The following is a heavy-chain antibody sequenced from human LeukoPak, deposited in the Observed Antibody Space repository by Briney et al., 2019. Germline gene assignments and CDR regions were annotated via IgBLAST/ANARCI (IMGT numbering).Heavy chain of an antibody. D-gene: IGHD3-16*01. CDR1: GYTFTTYG. V-gene: IGHV1-18*01. CDR3: ARTSHESVLYWSDP. Sequence: ASVKVSCKASGYTFTTYGIGWVRQAPGQGLEWMGWISGYNGNTNYAQKFQGRVTMTTGTSTRTAYMELRSLRSDDTAVYYCARTSHESVLYWSDPWGQGTLVNVSS. CDR2: ISGYNGNT. J-gene: IGHJ5*02.